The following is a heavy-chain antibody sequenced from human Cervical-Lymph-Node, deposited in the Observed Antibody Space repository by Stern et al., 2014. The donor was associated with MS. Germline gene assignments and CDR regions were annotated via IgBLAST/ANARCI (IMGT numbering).Heavy chain of an antibody. Sequence: QVQLVQSGGGVVQPGRSLRLSCAASGFTFSNYGMYWIRQAPGQGLEWVAIISYDGSNEYYAESVKGRFTISRDNSKNTLFLQMNSLRAEDTAMYYCARDPGIVVLHYYGMDVWGQGTTVTVSS. D-gene: IGHD2-21*01. V-gene: IGHV3-30*03. CDR2: ISYDGSNE. CDR1: GFTFSNYG. CDR3: ARDPGIVVLHYYGMDV. J-gene: IGHJ6*02.